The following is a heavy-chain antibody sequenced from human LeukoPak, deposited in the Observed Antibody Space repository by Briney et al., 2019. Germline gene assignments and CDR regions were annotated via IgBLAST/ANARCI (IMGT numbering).Heavy chain of an antibody. J-gene: IGHJ6*03. Sequence: QPGGSLRLSCAASGFTFSDYWMYWVRQGPGKRLLSVSRINPDGRTAHYADSVTGRFTISRDNSKNTLYLQMNSLRAEDTAVYYCAKGHGWELDGSGEYYFYYFMDVWGKGTTVTISS. V-gene: IGHV3-74*01. CDR2: INPDGRTA. CDR3: AKGHGWELDGSGEYYFYYFMDV. CDR1: GFTFSDYW. D-gene: IGHD1-26*01.